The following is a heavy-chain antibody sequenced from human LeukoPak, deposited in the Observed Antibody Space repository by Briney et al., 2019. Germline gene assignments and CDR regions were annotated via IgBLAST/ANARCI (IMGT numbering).Heavy chain of an antibody. D-gene: IGHD1-26*01. Sequence: GRSLRLSCAASGFTFSSYAMHWARQAPGKGLEWVAVISYDGSNKYYADSVKGRFTISRDNSKNTLYLQMNSLRAEDTAVYYCARDRWELHAFDIWGQGTMVTVSS. CDR3: ARDRWELHAFDI. J-gene: IGHJ3*02. V-gene: IGHV3-30-3*01. CDR2: ISYDGSNK. CDR1: GFTFSSYA.